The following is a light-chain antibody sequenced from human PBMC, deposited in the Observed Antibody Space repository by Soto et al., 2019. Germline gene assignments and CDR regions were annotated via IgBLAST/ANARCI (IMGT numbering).Light chain of an antibody. Sequence: QSVLTQPASVSGSPGQSITISCTGNSSDVGAYDFVSWYQHYPGKAPKLVTFDVTHRPPGISDRFSGSKSANTASLTISGLQAEDEAFYYCSSSTTRSTLVFGGGTKVTVL. J-gene: IGLJ2*01. CDR2: DVT. V-gene: IGLV2-14*01. CDR3: SSSTTRSTLV. CDR1: SSDVGAYDF.